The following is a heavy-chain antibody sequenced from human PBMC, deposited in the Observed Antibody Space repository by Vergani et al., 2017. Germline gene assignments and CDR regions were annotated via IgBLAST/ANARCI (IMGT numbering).Heavy chain of an antibody. CDR3: ARAVGCSSTSCYFYYYDYMDV. D-gene: IGHD2-2*01. CDR1: GGSISSYY. CDR2: IYYSGST. Sequence: QVQLQESGPGLVKPSETLSLTCTVSGGSISSYYWSWIRQPPGKGLEWIGYIYYSGSTNYNPSLKSRVTISVDTSKNQFSLKLSSVTAAYTAVYYCARAVGCSSTSCYFYYYDYMDVWGKGTTVTVSS. V-gene: IGHV4-59*01. J-gene: IGHJ6*03.